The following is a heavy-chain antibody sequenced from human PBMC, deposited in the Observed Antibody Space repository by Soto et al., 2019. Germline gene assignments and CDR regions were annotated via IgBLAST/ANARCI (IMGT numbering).Heavy chain of an antibody. D-gene: IGHD4-17*01. Sequence: QVQLVESGGGVVQPGRSLRLSCAASGFTLSRYGMHWVRQTPGKGLEWVAIIWYDGSNKYYADSVRGRFTISRDNSKNTLYLQMNSLRAEDTAVYYCARGDYGGNSHAFDIWGQGTMVTVSS. V-gene: IGHV3-33*01. CDR3: ARGDYGGNSHAFDI. CDR2: IWYDGSNK. CDR1: GFTLSRYG. J-gene: IGHJ3*02.